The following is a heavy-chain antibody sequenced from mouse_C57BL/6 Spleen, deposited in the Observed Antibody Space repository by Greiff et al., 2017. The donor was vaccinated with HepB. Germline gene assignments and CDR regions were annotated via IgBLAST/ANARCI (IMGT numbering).Heavy chain of an antibody. Sequence: QVQLQQSGPSLVQPSQSLSITCTVSGFSLTSYGVHWVRQSPGKGLEWLGVIWRGGSTDYNAAFMSRLSITKDNSKSQVFFKMNSLQADDTAIYYCAKNALSNYVLAYWGQGTLVTVSA. CDR2: IWRGGST. J-gene: IGHJ3*01. CDR1: GFSLTSYG. D-gene: IGHD2-5*01. V-gene: IGHV2-5-1*01. CDR3: AKNALSNYVLAY.